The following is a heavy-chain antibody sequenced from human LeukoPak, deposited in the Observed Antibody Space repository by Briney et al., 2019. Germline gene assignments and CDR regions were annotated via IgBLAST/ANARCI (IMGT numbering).Heavy chain of an antibody. CDR3: AREYYNSSGWMGYYYLDL. CDR1: GGSISSGYYY. D-gene: IGHD3-22*01. V-gene: IGHV4-31*03. J-gene: IGHJ2*01. CDR2: IYYSGST. Sequence: SQTLSLTCSDSGGSISSGYYYWTWIRQHPGKGLEWIGCIYYSGSTYYNPSLKSRVAILIDASQSQFSLKLSSVTAADTAVYFCAREYYNSSGWMGYYYLDLWGRGTLVTVSS.